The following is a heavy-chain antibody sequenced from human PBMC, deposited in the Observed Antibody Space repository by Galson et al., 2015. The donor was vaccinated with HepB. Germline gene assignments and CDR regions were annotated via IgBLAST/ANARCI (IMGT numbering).Heavy chain of an antibody. V-gene: IGHV1-3*01. CDR1: GYTFTSYG. D-gene: IGHD2-15*01. CDR2: INAGNGNT. J-gene: IGHJ5*02. Sequence: SVKVSCKASGYTFTSYGMHWVRQAPGQRLEWMGWINAGNGNTKYAQKLQGRVTITRDTSASTAYMELSSLRSEDTAVYYCARPGYCSGGSCYASNWLDHWGQGTLVTVSS. CDR3: ARPGYCSGGSCYASNWLDH.